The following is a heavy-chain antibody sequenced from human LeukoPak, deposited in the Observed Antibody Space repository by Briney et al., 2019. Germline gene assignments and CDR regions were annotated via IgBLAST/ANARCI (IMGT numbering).Heavy chain of an antibody. CDR3: ARDFGRKIVATTP. Sequence: ASVKVSCKASGYTFTSYYMHWVRQAPGQGLEWMGIINPSGGSTSYAQKFQGRVTMTRDTSTSTVYMELSSLRSEDTAAYYCARDFGRKIVATTPWGQGTLVTVSS. D-gene: IGHD5-12*01. V-gene: IGHV1-46*01. J-gene: IGHJ5*02. CDR2: INPSGGST. CDR1: GYTFTSYY.